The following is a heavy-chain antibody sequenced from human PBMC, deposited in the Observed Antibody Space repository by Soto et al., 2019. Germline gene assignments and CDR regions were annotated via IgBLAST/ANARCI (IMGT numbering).Heavy chain of an antibody. Sequence: EEHLVESGGGLVQPGGSLRLSCAASGFTFSSHVMYWVRQAPGKGLEWVSSINSGSTSIYYADSVKGRFTISRDNGKNSLYLQMSSLRADDTAFYYCLNGDYYVGQGTLVTVSS. V-gene: IGHV3-48*01. CDR2: INSGSTSI. CDR3: LNGDYY. D-gene: IGHD4-17*01. CDR1: GFTFSSHV. J-gene: IGHJ4*02.